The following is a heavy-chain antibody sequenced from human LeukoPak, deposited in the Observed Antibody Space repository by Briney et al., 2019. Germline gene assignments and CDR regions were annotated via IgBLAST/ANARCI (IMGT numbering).Heavy chain of an antibody. J-gene: IGHJ3*02. V-gene: IGHV4-30-2*01. Sequence: SETLSLTCTVSCGSISSSSHYWGWIRRPPGKGLEWIGYIYHSGSTYYNPSLKSRVTISVDRSKNQFSLKLSSVTAADTAVYYCARSTYYYGSGSYFDAFDIWGQGTMVTVSS. CDR3: ARSTYYYGSGSYFDAFDI. CDR2: IYHSGST. D-gene: IGHD3-10*01. CDR1: CGSISSSSHY.